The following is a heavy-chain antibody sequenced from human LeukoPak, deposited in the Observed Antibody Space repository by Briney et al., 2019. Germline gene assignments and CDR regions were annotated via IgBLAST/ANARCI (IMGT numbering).Heavy chain of an antibody. Sequence: GGSLRLSCEASGFTFSSYSMNWVRQAPGKGLEWVSSISSSSSYIYYADSVKGRFTISRDNAKNSLYLQMNSLRAEDTAVYYCAKDYLDYDYVWGSPSANYWGQGTLVTVSS. V-gene: IGHV3-21*01. CDR3: AKDYLDYDYVWGSPSANY. CDR2: ISSSSSYI. J-gene: IGHJ4*02. D-gene: IGHD3-16*01. CDR1: GFTFSSYS.